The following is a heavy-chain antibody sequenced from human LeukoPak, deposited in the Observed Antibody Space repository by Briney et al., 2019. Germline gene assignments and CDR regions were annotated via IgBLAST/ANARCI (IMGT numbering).Heavy chain of an antibody. CDR3: ARGGYDYVWGSYRYAFDI. J-gene: IGHJ3*02. Sequence: ASQTLSLTCTVSGGSISSGDYYWSWIRQPPGKGLEWIRYIYYSGSTYYNPSLKSRVTISVDTSKNQFSLKLSSVTAADTAVYYCARGGYDYVWGSYRYAFDIWGQGTMVTVSS. D-gene: IGHD3-16*02. CDR1: GGSISSGDYY. V-gene: IGHV4-30-4*01. CDR2: IYYSGST.